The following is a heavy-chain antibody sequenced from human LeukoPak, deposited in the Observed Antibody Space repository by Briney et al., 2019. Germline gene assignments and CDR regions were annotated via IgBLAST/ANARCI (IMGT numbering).Heavy chain of an antibody. J-gene: IGHJ5*02. D-gene: IGHD1-26*01. CDR3: ARDVGVSRFDP. V-gene: IGHV3-23*01. Sequence: PGGSLRLSCAASGFPFSSFAMSWVRQAPVKGLELVSTISGSGSHTYFADSVKGRFIMSRDNSKNALYLQMNSLRVVDTAVYYCARDVGVSRFDPWGQGTLLTVSS. CDR2: ISGSGSHT. CDR1: GFPFSSFA.